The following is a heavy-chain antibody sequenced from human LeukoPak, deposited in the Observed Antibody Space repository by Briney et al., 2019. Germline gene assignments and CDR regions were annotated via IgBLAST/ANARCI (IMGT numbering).Heavy chain of an antibody. Sequence: PSETLSLTCTVSGGSISSSSYYWGWIRQPPGKGLEWIGEINHSGSTNYNPSLKSRVTISVDTSKNQFSLKLSSVTAADTAVYYCARRVPGSSGWYIRSGPYFDYWGQGTLVTVSS. V-gene: IGHV4-39*07. D-gene: IGHD6-19*01. CDR2: INHSGST. CDR1: GGSISSSSYY. CDR3: ARRVPGSSGWYIRSGPYFDY. J-gene: IGHJ4*02.